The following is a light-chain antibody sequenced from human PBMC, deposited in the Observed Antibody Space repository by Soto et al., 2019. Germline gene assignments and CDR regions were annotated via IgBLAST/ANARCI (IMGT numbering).Light chain of an antibody. Sequence: EIVLTQSPGTLSLSPGERATLSCRASQSINNRYLAWYQQKPGQAPRLLIYAASSRATGIPDRFIGSGSGTDFTLTISRLEPEDFAVYYFQQFGSSPGFTFGPGTKVDIK. J-gene: IGKJ3*01. CDR3: QQFGSSPGFT. V-gene: IGKV3-20*01. CDR2: AAS. CDR1: QSINNRY.